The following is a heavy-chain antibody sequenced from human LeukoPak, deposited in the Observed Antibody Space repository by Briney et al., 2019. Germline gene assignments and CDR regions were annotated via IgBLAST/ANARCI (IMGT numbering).Heavy chain of an antibody. CDR2: INPSGGSP. Sequence: GASVKVSCKASGYTFTNYYMHWVRQAPGQGLEWMGIINPSGGSPSYAQKFQGRVTMTRDTSTSTVYMELSSLRSEDTAVYYCARWGAEDFTGGSYYDILTGYSKRGGYYYYGMDVWGQGTTVTVSS. CDR1: GYTFTNYY. D-gene: IGHD3-9*01. CDR3: ARWGAEDFTGGSYYDILTGYSKRGGYYYYGMDV. V-gene: IGHV1-46*01. J-gene: IGHJ6*02.